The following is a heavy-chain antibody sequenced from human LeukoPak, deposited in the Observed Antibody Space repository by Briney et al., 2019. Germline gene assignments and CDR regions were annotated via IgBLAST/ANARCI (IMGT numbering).Heavy chain of an antibody. Sequence: ASVKVSCKASGYTFTSYDINWVRQAPGQGLEWMGIINPSGGSTSYAQKFQGRVTMTRDTSTSTVYMELSSLRSEDTAVYYCAREVPDGYQSSDAFDIWGQGTMVTVSS. J-gene: IGHJ3*02. CDR2: INPSGGST. D-gene: IGHD5-24*01. V-gene: IGHV1-46*01. CDR1: GYTFTSYD. CDR3: AREVPDGYQSSDAFDI.